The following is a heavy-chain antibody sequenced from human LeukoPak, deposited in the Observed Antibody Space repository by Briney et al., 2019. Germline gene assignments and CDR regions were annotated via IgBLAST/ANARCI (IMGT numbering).Heavy chain of an antibody. J-gene: IGHJ3*02. CDR3: ARGSGPNAFDI. CDR1: GYTFTSYA. D-gene: IGHD7-27*01. Sequence: ASVKVSCKASGYTFTSYAMNWVRPAPGQGREWMGWINTNTGNPTYVQGFTGRFVFSLDTSVSTAYLQISSLKTEDTAVYYCARGSGPNAFDIWGQGTMVTVS. CDR2: INTNTGNP. V-gene: IGHV7-4-1*02.